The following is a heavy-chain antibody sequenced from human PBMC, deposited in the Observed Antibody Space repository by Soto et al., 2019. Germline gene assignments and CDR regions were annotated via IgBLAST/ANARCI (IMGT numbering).Heavy chain of an antibody. CDR3: TTSNAGELNN. D-gene: IGHD1-7*01. J-gene: IGHJ4*02. V-gene: IGHV4-4*02. CDR1: GGSISSSSW. Sequence: QVQLQESGPGLVKPSGTLSLTCAVSGGSISSSSWWTWVRQSPGKCLEWIGEIFESGATNYNPSLKSRLTMSVDKAKNQFSLNLRSLTAADTAVYFCTTSNAGELNNWGQGTLVTVSS. CDR2: IFESGAT.